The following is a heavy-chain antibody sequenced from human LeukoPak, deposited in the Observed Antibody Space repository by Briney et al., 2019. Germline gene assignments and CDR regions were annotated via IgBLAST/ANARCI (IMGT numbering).Heavy chain of an antibody. J-gene: IGHJ4*02. CDR3: ARDPWDYDGSGYYYDC. V-gene: IGHV1-46*01. CDR1: GYTFSSYY. D-gene: IGHD3-22*01. Sequence: ASVKVSCKASGYTFSSYYTHWVRQAPGQGLEWMGIINPSGGSTTYAQKFQGRVTMTRDTSTSTVYMELSSLTSEDTAVYYCARDPWDYDGSGYYYDCWGQGTLVTVSS. CDR2: INPSGGST.